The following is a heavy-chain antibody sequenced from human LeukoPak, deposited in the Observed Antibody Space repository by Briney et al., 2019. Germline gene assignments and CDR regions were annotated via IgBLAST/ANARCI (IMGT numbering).Heavy chain of an antibody. D-gene: IGHD3-9*01. J-gene: IGHJ4*02. Sequence: GGSLRLSCAASGFTVSSNYMSWVRQAPGKGLEWVAVISYDGSNKYYADSVKGRFTISRDNSKNTLYLQMNSLRAEDTAVYYCAKGDVTGYYYGAFDYWGQGTLVTISS. CDR1: GFTVSSNY. CDR3: AKGDVTGYYYGAFDY. CDR2: ISYDGSNK. V-gene: IGHV3-30*18.